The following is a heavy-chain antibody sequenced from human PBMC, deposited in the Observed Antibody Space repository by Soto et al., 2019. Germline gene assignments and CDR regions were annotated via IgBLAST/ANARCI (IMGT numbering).Heavy chain of an antibody. CDR1: GGSVSNSLYF. CDR3: ARQRVIPATPTNLFDP. D-gene: IGHD2-15*01. J-gene: IGHJ5*02. Sequence: PSETLSLTCTVSGGSVSNSLYFWGWIRQPPGKGLEWIGTIYYNGSTYYHPSLKSRVTLSVDTSKNQFSLKLTSVTASDTAQYFCARQRVIPATPTNLFDPWGQGTLVTVSS. CDR2: IYYNGST. V-gene: IGHV4-39*01.